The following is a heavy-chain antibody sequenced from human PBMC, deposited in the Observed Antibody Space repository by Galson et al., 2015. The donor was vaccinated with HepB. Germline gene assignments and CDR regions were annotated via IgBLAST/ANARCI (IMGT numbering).Heavy chain of an antibody. J-gene: IGHJ5*02. D-gene: IGHD3-10*01. Sequence: SLRLSCAASGFTFSSYWMHWVRQAPGKGLVWVPRISGDGIITTYADSVKGRFTISRDNAKNTLYLQMNSPRADDTAVYYRTRLSPHSGSYSWGRGTLVTVSS. CDR2: ISGDGIIT. CDR1: GFTFSSYW. V-gene: IGHV3-74*01. CDR3: TRLSPHSGSYS.